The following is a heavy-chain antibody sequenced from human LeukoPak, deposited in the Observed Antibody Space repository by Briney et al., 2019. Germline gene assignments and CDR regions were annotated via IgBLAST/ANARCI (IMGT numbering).Heavy chain of an antibody. J-gene: IGHJ3*02. V-gene: IGHV4-59*01. Sequence: SETLSLTCTVSGGSFNDYFWSWIRQPPGKGLKWIGYIYHTGGTHYNPSLKGRVTMSLDTSKNQFSLKLSSVTALDTAVYFCAREDSGFQIWGQGTMVTVSS. CDR3: AREDSGFQI. CDR2: IYHTGGT. CDR1: GGSFNDYF.